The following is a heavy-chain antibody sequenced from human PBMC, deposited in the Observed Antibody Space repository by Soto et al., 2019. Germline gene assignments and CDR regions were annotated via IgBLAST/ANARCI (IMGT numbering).Heavy chain of an antibody. CDR2: INPNSGGT. CDR1: GYTFTGYY. Sequence: ASVKVSCKASGYTFTGYYMHWVRQAPGQGLEWMGWINPNSGGTNYAQKFQGRVTMTRDTSISTAYMELSRLRSDDTAVYYCARSDIVVVPAANYYYYYGMDVWGQGTTLTVSS. CDR3: ARSDIVVVPAANYYYYYGMDV. J-gene: IGHJ6*02. V-gene: IGHV1-2*02. D-gene: IGHD2-2*01.